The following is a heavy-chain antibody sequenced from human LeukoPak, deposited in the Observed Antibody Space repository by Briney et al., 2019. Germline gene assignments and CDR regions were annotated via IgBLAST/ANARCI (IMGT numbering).Heavy chain of an antibody. D-gene: IGHD3-3*01. J-gene: IGHJ3*02. CDR1: GGTFSSYA. CDR2: IIPIFGTA. V-gene: IGHV1-69*13. CDR3: ARVLESVATGAFDI. Sequence: SVKVSCKASGGTFSSYAISWVRQAPGQGLEWMGGIIPIFGTANYAQKFQGRVTITADESTSTAYMELSSLRSEDTAAYYCARVLESVATGAFDIWGQGTMVTVSS.